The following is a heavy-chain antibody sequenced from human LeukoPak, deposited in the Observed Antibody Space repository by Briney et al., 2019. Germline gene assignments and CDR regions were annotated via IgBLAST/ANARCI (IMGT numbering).Heavy chain of an antibody. CDR1: GGSISSSSYY. CDR2: IYYSGST. CDR3: ARHSPPGSTRFNWFVA. D-gene: IGHD2-2*01. Sequence: SETLSHTCTVSGGSISSSSYYWGWIRQPPGKGLEWIGSIYYSGSTYYNPSLKSRVTISVDTSKNQFSLKLSSVTAADTAVYYCARHSPPGSTRFNWFVAWGQRSLVTVSS. V-gene: IGHV4-39*01. J-gene: IGHJ5*02.